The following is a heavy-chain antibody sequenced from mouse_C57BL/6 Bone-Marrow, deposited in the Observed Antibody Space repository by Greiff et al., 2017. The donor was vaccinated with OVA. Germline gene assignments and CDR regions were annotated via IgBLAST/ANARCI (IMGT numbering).Heavy chain of an antibody. D-gene: IGHD1-1*01. CDR1: GYTFTDYE. J-gene: IGHJ4*01. CDR3: KRSYYAMDY. CDR2: IDPETGGT. Sequence: VQLQESGAELVRPGASVTLSCKASGYTFTDYEMHWVKQTPVHGLEWIGAIDPETGGTAYNQKFKGKAILTADKSSSTAYMELRSLTSEDSAVYYCKRSYYAMDYWGQGTSVTVSS. V-gene: IGHV1-15*01.